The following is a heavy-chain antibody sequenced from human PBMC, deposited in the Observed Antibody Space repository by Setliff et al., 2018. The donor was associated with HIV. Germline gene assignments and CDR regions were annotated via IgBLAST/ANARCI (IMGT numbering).Heavy chain of an antibody. V-gene: IGHV4-59*11. Sequence: SETLSLTCNVSGDSISNHYWNWIRQPPGKGLEWIATIYNSGNSVSNPSLKSRVTITVDTSKNQFSLTLNSVTAADTAVYYCARVEAKVRGATYGMDVWGQGTTVTVSS. J-gene: IGHJ6*02. D-gene: IGHD3-10*01. CDR3: ARVEAKVRGATYGMDV. CDR2: IYNSGNS. CDR1: GDSISNHY.